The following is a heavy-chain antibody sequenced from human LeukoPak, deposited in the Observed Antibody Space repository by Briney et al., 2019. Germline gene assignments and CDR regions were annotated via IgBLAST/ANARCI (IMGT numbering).Heavy chain of an antibody. Sequence: ASVEVSCKASGGSFSSYAISWVRQAPGQGLEWRGGIIPIFGTANYAQKFQGRVTITADESTSTAYMELSSLRSEDTAVYYCARKLNGDYGWYFDLWGRGTLVTVSS. CDR2: IIPIFGTA. CDR3: ARKLNGDYGWYFDL. J-gene: IGHJ2*01. CDR1: GGSFSSYA. V-gene: IGHV1-69*01. D-gene: IGHD4-17*01.